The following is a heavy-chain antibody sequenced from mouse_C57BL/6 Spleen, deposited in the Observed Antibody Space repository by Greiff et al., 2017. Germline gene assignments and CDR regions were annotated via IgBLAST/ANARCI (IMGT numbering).Heavy chain of an antibody. CDR3: ARAYSNYEDAMDY. V-gene: IGHV1-81*01. D-gene: IGHD2-5*01. CDR1: GYTFTSYG. CDR2: IYPRSGNT. J-gene: IGHJ4*01. Sequence: QVQLQQSGAELARPGASVKLSCKASGYTFTSYGISWVKQRTGQGLEWIGEIYPRSGNTYYNEKFKGKATLTADKSSSTAYMELRSLTSEDSAVYFCARAYSNYEDAMDYWGQGTSVTVSS.